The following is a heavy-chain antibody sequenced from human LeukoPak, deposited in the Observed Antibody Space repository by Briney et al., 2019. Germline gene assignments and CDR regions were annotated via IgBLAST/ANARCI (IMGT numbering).Heavy chain of an antibody. CDR1: GFTFSSYG. V-gene: IGHV3-30*02. CDR3: TTAYYDILTGYYVDY. CDR2: IRYDGSNK. J-gene: IGHJ4*02. Sequence: GGSLRLSCAASGFTFSSYGMHWVRQAPGKGLEWVAFIRYDGSNKYYADSVKGRFTISRDNSKNTLYLQMNSLKTEDTAVYYCTTAYYDILTGYYVDYWGQGTLVTVSS. D-gene: IGHD3-9*01.